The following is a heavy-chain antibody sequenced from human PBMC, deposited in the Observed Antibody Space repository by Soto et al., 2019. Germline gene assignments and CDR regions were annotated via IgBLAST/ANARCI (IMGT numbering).Heavy chain of an antibody. V-gene: IGHV4-4*02. CDR1: GGSISSSNW. D-gene: IGHD6-13*01. CDR2: IYHSGST. J-gene: IGHJ4*02. Sequence: QVQLQESGPGLVKPSGTLSLTCAVSGGSISSSNWWSWVRQPPGKGLEWIGEIYHSGSTNYNPSHKGRSTISVDKSKNQCSLKLSSVTAADTAVYYCASGYSSSWATYYFDYWGQGTLVTVSS. CDR3: ASGYSSSWATYYFDY.